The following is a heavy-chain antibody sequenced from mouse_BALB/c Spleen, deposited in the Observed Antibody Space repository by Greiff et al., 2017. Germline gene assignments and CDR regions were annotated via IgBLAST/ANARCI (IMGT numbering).Heavy chain of an antibody. CDR2: IDPSDSET. V-gene: IGHV1-69*02. Sequence: QVQLQQPGAELVKPGAPVKLSCKASGYTFTSYWMNWVKQRPGRGLEWIGRIDPSDSETHYNQKFKDKATLTVDKSSSTAYIQLSSLTSEDSAVYYCARKAVVAPYAMDYWGQGTSVTVSS. CDR3: ARKAVVAPYAMDY. D-gene: IGHD1-1*01. CDR1: GYTFTSYW. J-gene: IGHJ4*01.